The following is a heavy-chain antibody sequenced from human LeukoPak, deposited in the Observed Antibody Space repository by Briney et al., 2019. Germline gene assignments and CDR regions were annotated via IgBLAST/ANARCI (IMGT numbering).Heavy chain of an antibody. J-gene: IGHJ4*02. CDR3: AKAPRWSTGYFDY. D-gene: IGHD4-23*01. CDR2: ISGSGGST. V-gene: IGHV3-23*01. Sequence: PGRSLRLSCAASGFTFSSYAMSWVRQAPGKGLEWVSAISGSGGSTYYADSVKGRFTISRDNSKNTLYLQMNSLRAEDTAVYYCAKAPRWSTGYFDYWGQGTLVTVSS. CDR1: GFTFSSYA.